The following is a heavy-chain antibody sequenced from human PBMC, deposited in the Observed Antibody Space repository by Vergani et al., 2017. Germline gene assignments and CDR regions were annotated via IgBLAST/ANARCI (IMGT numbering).Heavy chain of an antibody. CDR3: ARGLRKLERLDYYYYGMDV. Sequence: QVQLVQSGAEVKKPGASVKVSCKASGYTFTSYDINWVRQATGQGLEWMGWMNPNSGNTGYEQKFQGRVTMTRNTYISTAYMELSSLRSEDTAVYYCARGLRKLERLDYYYYGMDVWGQGTTVTVSS. CDR2: MNPNSGNT. CDR1: GYTFTSYD. J-gene: IGHJ6*02. V-gene: IGHV1-8*01. D-gene: IGHD1-1*01.